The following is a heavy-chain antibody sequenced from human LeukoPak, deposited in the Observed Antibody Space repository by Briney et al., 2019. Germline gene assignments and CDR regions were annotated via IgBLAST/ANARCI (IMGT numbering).Heavy chain of an antibody. J-gene: IGHJ4*02. Sequence: GGSLRLSCAASGFTVSSNYMSWVRQAPGKGLEWVSVIYSGGSTYYADSVKGRFTISRDNSKNTLYLQMNSLRAEDTAVYYCARGLSGSCYFFDYWSQGTLVTVSS. CDR2: IYSGGST. CDR3: ARGLSGSCYFFDY. V-gene: IGHV3-53*01. D-gene: IGHD2-15*01. CDR1: GFTVSSNY.